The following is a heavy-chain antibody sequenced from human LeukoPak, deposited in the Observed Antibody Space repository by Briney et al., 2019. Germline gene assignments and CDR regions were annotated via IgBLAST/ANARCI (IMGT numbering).Heavy chain of an antibody. D-gene: IGHD3-3*01. V-gene: IGHV3-23*01. CDR3: AKEGTIFGVVIMNGMDV. Sequence: GGSLRLSCAASGFTFSSYAMSWVRQAPGKGPEWVSAISGSGGSTYYADSVKGRFTISRDNSKNTLYLQMNSLRAEDTAVYYCAKEGTIFGVVIMNGMDVWGQGTTVTVSS. J-gene: IGHJ6*02. CDR1: GFTFSSYA. CDR2: ISGSGGST.